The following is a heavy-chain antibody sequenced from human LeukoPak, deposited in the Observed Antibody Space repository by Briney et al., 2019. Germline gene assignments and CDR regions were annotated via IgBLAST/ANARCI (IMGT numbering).Heavy chain of an antibody. Sequence: GASVKVSCKASGYTFTSYGISWVRQAPGQGLEWMGWISAYNGNTNYAQKLQGRVTMTTDTSTSTAYMELRSLRSDDTAVYYCARAYIVVVPAAIPSWFDPWGQGTLVTVSS. CDR1: GYTFTSYG. D-gene: IGHD2-2*01. CDR3: ARAYIVVVPAAIPSWFDP. CDR2: ISAYNGNT. V-gene: IGHV1-18*01. J-gene: IGHJ5*02.